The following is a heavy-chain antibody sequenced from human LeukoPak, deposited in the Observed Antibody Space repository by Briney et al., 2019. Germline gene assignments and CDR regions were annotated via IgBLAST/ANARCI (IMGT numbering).Heavy chain of an antibody. D-gene: IGHD3-10*02. CDR3: ARGALHVFDY. J-gene: IGHJ4*02. CDR1: GFTFSDYE. CDR2: ISTSGSTT. V-gene: IGHV3-48*03. Sequence: GGSLRLSCAASGFTFSDYEINWVRQAPGKGLEWISCISTSGSTTYYADSVTGRFTISRDNAKNSLFLQMNTLTAEDTAVYYCARGALHVFDYWGQGTPVTVSS.